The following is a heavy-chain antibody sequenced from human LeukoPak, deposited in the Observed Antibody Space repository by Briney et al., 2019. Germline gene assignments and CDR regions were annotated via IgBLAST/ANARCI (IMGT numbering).Heavy chain of an antibody. D-gene: IGHD6-13*01. CDR3: ARGAIIAVAGFSVFDY. CDR2: IYTSGST. CDR1: GGSISSYY. Sequence: SQTLSLTCTVSGGSISSYYWSWIRQPAGKGLEWIGRIYTSGSTNYNPSPKTRVTISVDTSKNQFSLRLSSVTAADTAVYYCARGAIIAVAGFSVFDYWGQGNLVTVSS. V-gene: IGHV4-4*07. J-gene: IGHJ4*02.